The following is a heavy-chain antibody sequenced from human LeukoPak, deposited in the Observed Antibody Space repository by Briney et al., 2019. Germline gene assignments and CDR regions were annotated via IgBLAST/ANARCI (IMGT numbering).Heavy chain of an antibody. D-gene: IGHD6-13*01. V-gene: IGHV1-18*01. Sequence: GASVKVSCKASGYTFTSYGISWVRQAPGQGLEWMGWISAYNGNTNYAQKLQGRVTMTTDTSTSTAYMELRSLRSDDTAVYYCASLRIAAAGNWDDAFDIWGQGTMVTVSS. CDR1: GYTFTSYG. J-gene: IGHJ3*02. CDR3: ASLRIAAAGNWDDAFDI. CDR2: ISAYNGNT.